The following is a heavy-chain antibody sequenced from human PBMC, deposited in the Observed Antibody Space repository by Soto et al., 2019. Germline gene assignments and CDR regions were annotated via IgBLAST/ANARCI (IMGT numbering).Heavy chain of an antibody. CDR3: ARSVPSRWEPFDY. J-gene: IGHJ4*02. Sequence: QLRLQESGPGLVKPSETLSLMCSVSGGSISSGSFYWGWIRQPPGKGLEWIGSIYHSGSTFYNPSLKSRVTTSVDTSKNHFSLQLTSVTAADTAVYYCARSVPSRWEPFDYWGQGTLVPVSS. V-gene: IGHV4-39*02. CDR1: GGSISSGSFY. D-gene: IGHD1-26*01. CDR2: IYHSGST.